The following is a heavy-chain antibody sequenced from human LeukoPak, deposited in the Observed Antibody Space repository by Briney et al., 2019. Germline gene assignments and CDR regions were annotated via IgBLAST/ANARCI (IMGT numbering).Heavy chain of an antibody. CDR2: IKKDGSQK. Sequence: GGSLRLSCVGSGFTFSDTWMSWVRQAPGKGPEWVASIKKDGSQKYYVDSVKGRFTISRDNEQNSLYLQMTSLGVEATAMYSCARVGWELRNLHFDPWGQGTLVTVSS. D-gene: IGHD1-7*01. V-gene: IGHV3-7*03. CDR3: ARVGWELRNLHFDP. J-gene: IGHJ5*02. CDR1: GFTFSDTW.